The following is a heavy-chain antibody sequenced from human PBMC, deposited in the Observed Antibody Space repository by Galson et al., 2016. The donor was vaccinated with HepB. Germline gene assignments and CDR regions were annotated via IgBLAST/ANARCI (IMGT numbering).Heavy chain of an antibody. CDR2: AGGSGNIA. CDR3: VTHSRGWNWFFDF. Sequence: SLRLSCAASGFIFSDYAMSWVRQAPGKGLEGVAGAGGSGNIAFYPDSDEGRFTISKDNSKNTMSLQLNSLRADDTAIYYCVTHSRGWNWFFDFWGRGTLVTVSS. V-gene: IGHV3-23*01. J-gene: IGHJ2*01. CDR1: GFIFSDYA. D-gene: IGHD6-19*01.